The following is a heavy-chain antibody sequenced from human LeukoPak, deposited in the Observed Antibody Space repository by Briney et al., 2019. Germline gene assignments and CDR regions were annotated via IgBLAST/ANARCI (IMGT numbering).Heavy chain of an antibody. CDR1: GYTFTSYG. CDR3: ARGPKGIAALIYYYYYMDV. CDR2: ISAYNGNT. Sequence: ASVKVSCKASGYTFTSYGISWVRQAPGQGLEWMGWISAYNGNTNYAQKLQGRVTMTTDTSTSTAYMELRSLRSEDTAVYYCARGPKGIAALIYYYYYMDVWGKGTTVTVSS. D-gene: IGHD6-13*01. J-gene: IGHJ6*03. V-gene: IGHV1-18*01.